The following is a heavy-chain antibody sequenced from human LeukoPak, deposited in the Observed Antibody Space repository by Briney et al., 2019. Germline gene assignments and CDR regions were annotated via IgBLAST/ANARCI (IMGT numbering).Heavy chain of an antibody. CDR3: VVAGMGGSSDY. Sequence: PSETLSLTCTVSGGSISSSSYYWGWIRQPPGKGLEWIGTIYYSGSTYYNPSLKSRVSISVDTSKNQFSLKLSSVIAADTAVYYCVVAGMGGSSDYWGQGTLVTVSS. J-gene: IGHJ4*02. CDR1: GGSISSSSYY. V-gene: IGHV4-39*01. CDR2: IYYSGST. D-gene: IGHD6-19*01.